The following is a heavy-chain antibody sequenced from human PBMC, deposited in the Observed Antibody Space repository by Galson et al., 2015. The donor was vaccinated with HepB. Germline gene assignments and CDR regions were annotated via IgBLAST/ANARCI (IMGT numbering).Heavy chain of an antibody. J-gene: IGHJ4*02. CDR2: IRSKAYGGTT. CDR3: TREAPYSSGWYAFHY. CDR1: GFTFGDYA. D-gene: IGHD6-19*01. V-gene: IGHV3-49*03. Sequence: SLRLSCAASGFTFGDYAMSWFRQAPGKGLEWVGFIRSKAYGGTTEYAASVKGRFTISRDDSKSIAYLQMNSLKTEDTAVYYCTREAPYSSGWYAFHYWGQGTLVTVSS.